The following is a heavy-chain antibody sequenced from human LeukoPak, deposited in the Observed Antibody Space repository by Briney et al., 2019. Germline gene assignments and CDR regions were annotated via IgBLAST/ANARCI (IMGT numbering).Heavy chain of an antibody. D-gene: IGHD3-3*02. CDR3: ARGLSISMAVRHFDP. J-gene: IGHJ5*02. V-gene: IGHV4-59*11. CDR2: VSYSGNV. CDR1: GDSISSHY. Sequence: SETLSLTCIVSGDSISSHYWGWIRQPPGKGLEWIGYVSYSGNVNFNPSLKSRLIISVESSKQQFSLKLSSATAADTAVYYCARGLSISMAVRHFDPWGQGTLVTVSS.